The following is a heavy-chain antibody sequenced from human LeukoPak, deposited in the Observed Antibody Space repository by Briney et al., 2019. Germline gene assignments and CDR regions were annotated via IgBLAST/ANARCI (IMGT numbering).Heavy chain of an antibody. V-gene: IGHV4-39*07. CDR3: ARDFSSSSSVYYYYYMDV. CDR1: GDSITSGSYY. Sequence: SETLSLTCTVSGDSITSGSYYWGWVRQPPGKGLEWLGTIYYRGTTYYNPSLKSRVTISVDTSKNQFSLRLNSVTAADTAVYYCARDFSSSSSVYYYYYMDVWGKGTSVTVSS. J-gene: IGHJ6*03. D-gene: IGHD6-6*01. CDR2: IYYRGTT.